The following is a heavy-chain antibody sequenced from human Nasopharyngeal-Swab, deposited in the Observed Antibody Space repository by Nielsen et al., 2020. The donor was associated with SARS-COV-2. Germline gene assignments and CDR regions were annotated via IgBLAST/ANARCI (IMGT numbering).Heavy chain of an antibody. Sequence: SVKVSCKASGGTFSSYAISWVRQAPGQGLEWMGGIIPIFGTANYAQKFQGRVTITADESTSTAYMELSSLRSEDTAVYYCARDKGSGSDYYYYYMDVWGKGTTVTVSS. D-gene: IGHD6-19*01. J-gene: IGHJ6*03. CDR2: IIPIFGTA. CDR1: GGTFSSYA. V-gene: IGHV1-69*13. CDR3: ARDKGSGSDYYYYYMDV.